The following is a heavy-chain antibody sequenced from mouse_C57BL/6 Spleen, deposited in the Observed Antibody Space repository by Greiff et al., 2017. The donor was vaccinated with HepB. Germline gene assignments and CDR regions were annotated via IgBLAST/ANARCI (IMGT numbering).Heavy chain of an antibody. CDR2: IYPRSGNT. V-gene: IGHV1-81*01. CDR1: GYTFTSYG. D-gene: IGHD1-1*01. CDR3: ARWGTTGEVDY. J-gene: IGHJ2*01. Sequence: VQLVESGAELARPGASVKLSCKASGYTFTSYGISWVKQRTGQGLEWIGEIYPRSGNTYYNEKFKGKATLTADKSSSTAYMELRSLTSEDSAVYFCARWGTTGEVDYWGQGTTLTVSS.